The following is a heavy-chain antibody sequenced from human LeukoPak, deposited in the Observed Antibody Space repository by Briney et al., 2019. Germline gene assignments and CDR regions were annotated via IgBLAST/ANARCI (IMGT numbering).Heavy chain of an antibody. CDR2: IIPIFGTA. V-gene: IGHV1-69*05. J-gene: IGHJ4*02. D-gene: IGHD3-22*01. CDR1: GGTFSSYA. CDR3: ARDSSSGYYYPSGY. Sequence: XVKVSCKASGGTFSSYAISWVRQAPGQGLEWMGRIIPIFGTANYAQKFQGRVTITTDESTSTAYMELSSLRSEDTAVYYCARDSSSGYYYPSGYWGQGTLVTVSS.